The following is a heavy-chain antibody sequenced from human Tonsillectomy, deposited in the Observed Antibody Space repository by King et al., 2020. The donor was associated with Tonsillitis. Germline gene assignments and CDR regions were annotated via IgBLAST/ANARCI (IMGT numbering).Heavy chain of an antibody. J-gene: IGHJ4*02. CDR3: ARKHIGSYFDS. V-gene: IGHV4-61*02. D-gene: IGHD1-26*01. Sequence: QLQESGPGLVKPSQTLSLTCTVSGGSISSGNYYWSWIRQPAGKGLEWIGHVYTSGGTNYNPSLKSRVTMSVDTSKNRFSLRLSSGTAADTAVYYCARKHIGSYFDSWGQGTLVTVSS. CDR1: GGSISSGNYY. CDR2: VYTSGGT.